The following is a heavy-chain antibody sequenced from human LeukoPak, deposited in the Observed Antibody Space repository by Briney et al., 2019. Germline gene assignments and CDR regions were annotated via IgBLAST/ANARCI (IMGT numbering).Heavy chain of an antibody. CDR1: GFTFSRHG. CDR3: ARDIRPWFDP. J-gene: IGHJ5*02. V-gene: IGHV3-33*01. CDR2: IWYDGSKK. Sequence: GGSLRLSCAASGFTFSRHGIHWVRQAPGKGLEWVAVIWYDGSKKYYEDSVKGRFTISRDNSNDMVYLQMNSLRAEDTAVYYCARDIRPWFDPWGQGTPVTVSS.